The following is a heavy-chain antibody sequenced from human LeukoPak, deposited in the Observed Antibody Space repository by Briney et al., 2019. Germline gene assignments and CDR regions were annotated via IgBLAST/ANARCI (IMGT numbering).Heavy chain of an antibody. D-gene: IGHD3-22*01. V-gene: IGHV4-39*01. Sequence: SETLSLTCTVSGGSISSSSYYWGWIRQPPGKGLEWIGSIYYSGSTYYNPSLKSRVTISVYTSKNQFSLKLSLVTAADTAVYYCARARQYYYDSSGYYYWMCYFDYWGQGTLVTVSS. J-gene: IGHJ4*02. CDR2: IYYSGST. CDR3: ARARQYYYDSSGYYYWMCYFDY. CDR1: GGSISSSSYY.